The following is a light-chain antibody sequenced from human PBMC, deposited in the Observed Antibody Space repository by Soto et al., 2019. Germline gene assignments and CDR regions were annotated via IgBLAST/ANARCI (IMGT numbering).Light chain of an antibody. CDR3: QHRNNWPWT. CDR2: VAS. CDR1: VSVGRY. V-gene: IGKV3-11*01. Sequence: EIVLTQSPAILSLSPGERATLSSRACVSVGRYLVWYLQKPGQAPRLLIYVASCWATGVPARFSGSGSGSDFTLTISSLESEDFAVYYCQHRNNWPWTLGQGTKV. J-gene: IGKJ1*01.